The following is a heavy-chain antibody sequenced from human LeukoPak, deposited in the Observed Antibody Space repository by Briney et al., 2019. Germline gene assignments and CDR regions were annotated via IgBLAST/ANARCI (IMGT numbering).Heavy chain of an antibody. CDR2: INHSGGT. D-gene: IGHD6-19*01. J-gene: IGHJ3*02. Sequence: SETLSLTCAVYGGSFSGYYWSWIRQPPGKGLEWIGEINHSGGTNYNPSLKSRVTISVDTSKNQFSLKLSSVTAADTAVYYCARGGSGWYRGAFDAFDIWGQGTMVTVSS. CDR1: GGSFSGYY. V-gene: IGHV4-34*01. CDR3: ARGGSGWYRGAFDAFDI.